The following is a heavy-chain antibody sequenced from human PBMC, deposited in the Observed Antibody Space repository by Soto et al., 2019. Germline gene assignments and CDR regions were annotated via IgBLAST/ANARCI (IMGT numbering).Heavy chain of an antibody. V-gene: IGHV4-34*01. CDR1: GGSFSGYY. CDR2: INHSGST. J-gene: IGHJ5*02. Sequence: PSETLSLTCVASGGSFSGYYWSWIRQPPGKGLEWVGEINHSGSTNNIPSLKSRVTISVDTSKNQITLKLRSVTAANTAENSCARRNDDDSSGYYYVSRFDLWGQGTLVTVSS. CDR3: ARRNDDDSSGYYYVSRFDL. D-gene: IGHD3-22*01.